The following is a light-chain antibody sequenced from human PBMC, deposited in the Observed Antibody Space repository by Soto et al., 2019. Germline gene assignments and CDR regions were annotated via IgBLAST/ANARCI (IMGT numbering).Light chain of an antibody. V-gene: IGLV1-40*01. Sequence: QSVLTQPPSVSGAPGQRVTISCTGNSSNLGAGYDVHWYQQLPGAAPKLVIFGNRNRPSGIPERFSGSKSGTSDSLAITGLQAEDEADYYCQAYGYSVTASVFGGGTKLTVL. CDR2: GNR. CDR1: SSNLGAGYD. CDR3: QAYGYSVTASV. J-gene: IGLJ3*02.